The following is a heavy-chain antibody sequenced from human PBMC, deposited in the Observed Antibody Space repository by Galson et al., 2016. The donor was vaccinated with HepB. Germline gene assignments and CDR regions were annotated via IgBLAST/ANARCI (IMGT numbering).Heavy chain of an antibody. CDR2: ITGSGAIT. D-gene: IGHD3-16*01. J-gene: IGHJ4*02. CDR1: GFTFSIYD. V-gene: IGHV3-23*01. Sequence: SLRLSCAASGFTFSIYDMSWVRQAPGRGLEWVSGITGSGAITHYADSVKGRFTISRDNSKNTLFLYMDSLRVGDTAVYYCGKHGGFDYWGQGALVTVSS. CDR3: GKHGGFDY.